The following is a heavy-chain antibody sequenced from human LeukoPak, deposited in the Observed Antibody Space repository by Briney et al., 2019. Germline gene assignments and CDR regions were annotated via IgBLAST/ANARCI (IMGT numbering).Heavy chain of an antibody. J-gene: IGHJ6*03. CDR1: GGSFSGYY. Sequence: SKTLSPTCAVYGGSFSGYYWSWIRQPPGKGLEWIGEINHSGSTNYNPSLKSRVTISVDTSKNQFSLKLSSVTAADTAVYYCARIRRGHYYYYMDVWGKGTTVTVSS. CDR2: INHSGST. V-gene: IGHV4-34*01. CDR3: ARIRRGHYYYYMDV. D-gene: IGHD4-17*01.